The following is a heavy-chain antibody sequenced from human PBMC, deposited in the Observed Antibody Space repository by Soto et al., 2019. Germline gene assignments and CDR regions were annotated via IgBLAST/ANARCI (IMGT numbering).Heavy chain of an antibody. V-gene: IGHV3-74*01. D-gene: IGHD2-8*01. CDR2: INSDESIT. CDR3: ARAGGISCTTTRCYSYFDS. J-gene: IGHJ4*02. Sequence: EVQLVESGGGLVQPGGSLRLSCAASGFTFSNYWMHWVRQAPGKGLVWVSRINSDESITDCADPVKGRFTISRDNAKNTLYLQMSSLRAEDTAVYYCARAGGISCTTTRCYSYFDSWGPGILVTVSS. CDR1: GFTFSNYW.